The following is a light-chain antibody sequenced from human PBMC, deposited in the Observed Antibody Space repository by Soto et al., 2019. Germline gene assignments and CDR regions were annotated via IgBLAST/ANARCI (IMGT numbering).Light chain of an antibody. CDR3: QQYYSYPRT. CDR2: DAS. CDR1: QGFSST. J-gene: IGKJ1*01. Sequence: AIQLTQSPSSLSASVGDRVTITCRASQGFSSTFAWYQQKPGKAPKLLIYDASILASGVPSRFSGNGSGTEFTLTISSLQPDDFATYYCQQYYSYPRTFGQGTKVDIK. V-gene: IGKV1-13*02.